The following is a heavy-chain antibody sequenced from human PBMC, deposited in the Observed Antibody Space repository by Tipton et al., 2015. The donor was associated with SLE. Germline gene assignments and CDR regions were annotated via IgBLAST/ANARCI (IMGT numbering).Heavy chain of an antibody. CDR3: ARSAGYGSNWAHFDY. V-gene: IGHV4-31*03. CDR1: GGPISSGTYY. Sequence: TLSLTCTVSGGPISSGTYYWTWIRQHPGQGLEWIGNLYHTGSTSYNPSLKSRVLISVDTSKKQFYLNLTSVTAADTAVYYCARSAGYGSNWAHFDYWGQGTLVTVSS. J-gene: IGHJ4*02. CDR2: LYHTGST. D-gene: IGHD6-13*01.